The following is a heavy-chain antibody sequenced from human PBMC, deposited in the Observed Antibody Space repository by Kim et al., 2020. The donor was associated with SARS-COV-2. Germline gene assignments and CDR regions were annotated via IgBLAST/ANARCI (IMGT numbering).Heavy chain of an antibody. J-gene: IGHJ3*02. CDR3: ARFTDNWNYVAAFDI. CDR1: GGSISSYY. CDR2: IYYSGST. Sequence: SETLSLTCTVSGGSISSYYWSWIRQPPGKGLEWIGYIYYSGSTNYNPSLKSRVTISVDTSKNQFSLKLSSVTAADTAVYYCARFTDNWNYVAAFDIWGQGTMVTVSS. V-gene: IGHV4-59*13. D-gene: IGHD1-7*01.